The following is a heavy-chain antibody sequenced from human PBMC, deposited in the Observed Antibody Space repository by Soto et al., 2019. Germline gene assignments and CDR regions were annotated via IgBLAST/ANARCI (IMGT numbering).Heavy chain of an antibody. D-gene: IGHD6-25*01. Sequence: ASVKVSCKASGYTFTSYYMHWVRQAPGQGLEWMGIINPSGGSTSYAQKFQGRVTMTRDTSTSTVYMGLSSLRSEDTAVYYCAALGPAGFDYWGQGTLVTVSS. CDR1: GYTFTSYY. V-gene: IGHV1-46*01. CDR2: INPSGGST. CDR3: AALGPAGFDY. J-gene: IGHJ4*02.